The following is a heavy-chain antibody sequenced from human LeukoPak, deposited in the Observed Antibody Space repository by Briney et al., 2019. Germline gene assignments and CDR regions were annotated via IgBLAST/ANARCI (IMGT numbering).Heavy chain of an antibody. CDR1: GFTFSSYW. CDR2: IKYDGTEK. Sequence: GGSLRLSCAVSGFTFSSYWMSWVRQAPGKGLEWVANIKYDGTEKYYADSVKSRFTISRDKAENSLHLQMNSLRGEDTAVYYCARGGYRYGLGFWSQGTLVTVSS. J-gene: IGHJ4*02. D-gene: IGHD5-18*01. CDR3: ARGGYRYGLGF. V-gene: IGHV3-7*03.